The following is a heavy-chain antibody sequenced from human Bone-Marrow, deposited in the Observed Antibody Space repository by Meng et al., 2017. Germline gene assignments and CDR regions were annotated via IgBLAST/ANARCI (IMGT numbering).Heavy chain of an antibody. Sequence: SVKVSCKASGGTFSSYTISWVRQAPGQGLEWMGRIIPILGIANYAQKFQGRVTITADKSTSTAYMELSSLRSEDTAVYYCARDRLRRYFDWLLLDAFDIWGQGTMVTVSS. CDR3: ARDRLRRYFDWLLLDAFDI. D-gene: IGHD3-9*01. CDR2: IIPILGIA. V-gene: IGHV1-69*04. CDR1: GGTFSSYT. J-gene: IGHJ3*02.